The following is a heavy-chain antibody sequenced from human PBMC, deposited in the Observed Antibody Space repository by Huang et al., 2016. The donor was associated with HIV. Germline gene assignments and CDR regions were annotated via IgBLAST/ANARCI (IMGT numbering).Heavy chain of an antibody. V-gene: IGHV3-30*18. Sequence: QVQLVESGGGVAQPGTSLRLSCAASGFILRNFGMHWVRPAPGKGLEWVAVISYDGRSDRYSDSVKGRFTISRDNDKNTLSLEMNRLRHDDTAVYYCAKESRWFSDFDQWGQGTLVTVSS. J-gene: IGHJ5*02. CDR1: GFILRNFG. CDR3: AKESRWFSDFDQ. D-gene: IGHD2-15*01. CDR2: ISYDGRSD.